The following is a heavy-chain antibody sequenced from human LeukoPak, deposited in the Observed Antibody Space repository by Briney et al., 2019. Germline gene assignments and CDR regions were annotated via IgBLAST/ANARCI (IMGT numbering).Heavy chain of an antibody. CDR1: GYTFTSYG. Sequence: ASVKVSCKASGYTFTSYGISWVRQAPGQGLEWMGWISAYNGNTNYAQKLQGRVTMTTDTSTSTAYMELRSLRSDDKAVYYCARGHCGGDCCFNYYYYGMDVWGQGTTVTVSS. D-gene: IGHD2-21*02. V-gene: IGHV1-18*01. J-gene: IGHJ6*02. CDR3: ARGHCGGDCCFNYYYYGMDV. CDR2: ISAYNGNT.